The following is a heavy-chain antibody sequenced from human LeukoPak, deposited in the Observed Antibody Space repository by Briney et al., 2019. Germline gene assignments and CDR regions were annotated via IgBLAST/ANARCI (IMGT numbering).Heavy chain of an antibody. J-gene: IGHJ4*02. D-gene: IGHD6-13*01. CDR1: GGSFSGYY. Sequence: SETLSLTCAVYGGSFSGYYWSWIRQPPGKVLEWIGEINHSGSTNYNPSLKSRVTISVDTSKNQFSLKLSSVTAADTAVYYCANGYSSSPGFDYWGQGTLATVSS. CDR2: INHSGST. V-gene: IGHV4-34*01. CDR3: ANGYSSSPGFDY.